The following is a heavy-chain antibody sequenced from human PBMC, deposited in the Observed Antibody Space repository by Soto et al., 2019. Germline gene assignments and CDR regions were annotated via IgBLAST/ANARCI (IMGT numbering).Heavy chain of an antibody. D-gene: IGHD3-10*01. V-gene: IGHV1-69*06. CDR3: ARGVYGSGNYYTGPSAFDI. Sequence: QVQLEQSGAEVKKPGSSVKVSCKASGGTLSDHGVAWLRQAPGQGLEWMGGTIPVFNTAKYAQKFQVRVTVTADKFTNIAYMELSSLRSEDTAFYFCARGVYGSGNYYTGPSAFDIWGQWTMVIVSS. J-gene: IGHJ3*02. CDR2: TIPVFNTA. CDR1: GGTLSDHG.